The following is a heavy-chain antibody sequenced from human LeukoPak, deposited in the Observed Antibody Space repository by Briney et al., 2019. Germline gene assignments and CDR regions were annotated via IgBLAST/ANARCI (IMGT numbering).Heavy chain of an antibody. J-gene: IGHJ4*02. CDR1: GGSISSYY. D-gene: IGHD3-22*01. Sequence: SETLSLTCTVSGGSISSYYWSWIRQPPGKGLEWIGYIYYSGSTNYNPSLKSRVTISVDTSKNQFSLKLSSVTAADTAVYYCARVRHDSSGYYFDYWGQGTLVTASS. V-gene: IGHV4-59*01. CDR3: ARVRHDSSGYYFDY. CDR2: IYYSGST.